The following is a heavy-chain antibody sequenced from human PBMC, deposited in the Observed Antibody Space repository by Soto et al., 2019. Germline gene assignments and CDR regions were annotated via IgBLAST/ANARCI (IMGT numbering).Heavy chain of an antibody. CDR3: AREGPRPYYYYGMAV. J-gene: IGHJ6*02. V-gene: IGHV1-18*01. CDR2: ISGYNGNT. CDR1: GYTFSMSG. Sequence: ASVKVSCKSSGYTFSMSGISWVRQAPGQGLEWMGWISGYNGNTNYEQKFKDRVTMTTDTTTNTAYMELRSLRSDDTAVYYCAREGPRPYYYYGMAVWGQGTTVTV.